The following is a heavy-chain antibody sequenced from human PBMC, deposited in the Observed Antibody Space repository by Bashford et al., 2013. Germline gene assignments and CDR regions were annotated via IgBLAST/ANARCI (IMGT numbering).Heavy chain of an antibody. CDR3: AEGGVIAARGRSWFDP. CDR2: IYSGGST. V-gene: IGHV3-66*02. CDR1: GFTVSSNY. J-gene: IGHJ5*02. D-gene: IGHD6-6*01. Sequence: GGSLRLSCAASGFTVSSNYMSWVRQAPGKGLEWVSLIYSGGSTYYADSVKGRFTISRDNSKNTLYLQMNSLRAEDTAVYYCAEGGVIAARGRSWFDPWGQGTLVTVSS.